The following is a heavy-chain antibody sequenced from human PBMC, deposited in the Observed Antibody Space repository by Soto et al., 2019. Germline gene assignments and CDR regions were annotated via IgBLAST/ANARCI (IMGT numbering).Heavy chain of an antibody. V-gene: IGHV2-5*02. D-gene: IGHD6-13*01. CDR3: AHRPRGYSSSWYVLNWFDP. CDR1: GFSLSTSGVG. Sequence: QITLKESGPTLVKPTQTLTLTCTFSGFSLSTSGVGVGWIRQPPGKALEWLALIYWDDDKRYSPSLKSRLTITKDTPKNQVVLTMTNMDPVDTATYYCAHRPRGYSSSWYVLNWFDPWGQGTLVTVSS. CDR2: IYWDDDK. J-gene: IGHJ5*02.